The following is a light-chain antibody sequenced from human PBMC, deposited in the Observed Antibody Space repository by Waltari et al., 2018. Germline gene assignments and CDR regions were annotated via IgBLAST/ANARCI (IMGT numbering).Light chain of an antibody. J-gene: IGKJ4*01. CDR3: QQYHDWPLT. Sequence: ENVMTQSPAILSVSPGERATLSCRASQSVGHYLAWYQHQPGQAPRLLINNASTRLTGIPARFSGSGSGTEFTLTISSLQSEDSALYYCQQYHDWPLTFGGGTRVEI. CDR1: QSVGHY. V-gene: IGKV3D-15*01. CDR2: NAS.